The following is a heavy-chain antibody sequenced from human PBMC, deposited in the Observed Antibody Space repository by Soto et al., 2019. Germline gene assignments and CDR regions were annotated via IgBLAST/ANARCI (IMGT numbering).Heavy chain of an antibody. CDR1: GGSISSVDYY. Sequence: PSETLSLTCTVSGGSISSVDYYWSWIRQPPGKGLELIGYIYYSGSTYYNPSLKSRVTISVDTYKNQFSLKLSSVTAAETDVYYSARLYGSGYGMDXWGQGTTVTVSX. CDR2: IYYSGST. V-gene: IGHV4-30-4*01. CDR3: ARLYGSGYGMDX. J-gene: IGHJ6*02. D-gene: IGHD3-10*01.